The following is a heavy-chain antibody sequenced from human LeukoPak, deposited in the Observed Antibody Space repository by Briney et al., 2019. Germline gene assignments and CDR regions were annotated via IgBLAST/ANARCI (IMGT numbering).Heavy chain of an antibody. CDR2: IIPTFGIA. CDR1: GGTFSSYA. D-gene: IGHD3-22*01. V-gene: IGHV1-69*04. J-gene: IGHJ3*02. Sequence: SVKVSFKASGGTFSSYAISWVRQAPGQGLEWMGRIIPTFGIANYAQKFQGRVTITADKSTSTAYMELSSLRSEDTAVYYCARVDDSSGGDAFDIWGQGTMDTVSS. CDR3: ARVDDSSGGDAFDI.